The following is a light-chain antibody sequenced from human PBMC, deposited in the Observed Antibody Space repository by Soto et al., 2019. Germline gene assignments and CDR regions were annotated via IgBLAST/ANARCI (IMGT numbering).Light chain of an antibody. CDR3: CSYAGSYYLL. CDR2: DVS. V-gene: IGLV2-11*01. J-gene: IGLJ2*01. Sequence: QSVLTQPRSVSGSPGQSVTISCTGTSNDVGYYNSVSWYLQHPGKAPKLMIYDVSKRPSGVPDRFSGSKSGNTASLTISGLQTEDEGDYDCCSYAGSYYLLFGGGTKLAAL. CDR1: SNDVGYYNS.